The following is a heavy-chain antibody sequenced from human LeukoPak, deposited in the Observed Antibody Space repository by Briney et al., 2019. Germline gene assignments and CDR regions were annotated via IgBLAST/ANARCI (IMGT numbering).Heavy chain of an antibody. CDR1: GGSISSSSYY. V-gene: IGHV4-39*02. D-gene: IGHD3-9*01. J-gene: IGHJ2*01. CDR3: ARDDTYYDILTGYYNNWYFDL. Sequence: SETLSLTCTVSGGSISSSSYYWGWIRQTPGKGLEWIGSIYYSGSTFYSPSLKSRVTISVDTSKNQFSLKLSSVTAADTAVYYCARDDTYYDILTGYYNNWYFDLWGRGALVTVSS. CDR2: IYYSGST.